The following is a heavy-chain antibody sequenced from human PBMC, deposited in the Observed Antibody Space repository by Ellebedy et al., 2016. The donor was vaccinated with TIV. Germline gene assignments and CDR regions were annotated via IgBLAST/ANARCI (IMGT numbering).Heavy chain of an antibody. D-gene: IGHD4-17*01. CDR1: GGSISSYY. Sequence: MPSETLSLTCTVSGGSISSYYWGWIRQPPGKGLEWIGSIYYSGSTYYNPSLKSRVTISVDTSKNQFSLKLSSVTAADTAVYYCAGWVAVTTRFDPWGQGTLVTVSS. V-gene: IGHV4-39*01. J-gene: IGHJ5*02. CDR3: AGWVAVTTRFDP. CDR2: IYYSGST.